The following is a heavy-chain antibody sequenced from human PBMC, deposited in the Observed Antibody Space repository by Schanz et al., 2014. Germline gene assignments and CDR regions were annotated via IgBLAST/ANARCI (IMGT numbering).Heavy chain of an antibody. Sequence: VQLVESGGGLVKPGGSLRLSCAASEFTFSSYKMNWVRQAPGKGLEWVAAMSYDGSIKYYGDSVKGRFTISRDNSKNTLYLHMNTLRSEDTAVYYCAKDSTHIDIVLVPTAIDYWGQGTLVTVSS. CDR1: EFTFSSYK. V-gene: IGHV3-30*18. J-gene: IGHJ4*02. D-gene: IGHD2-2*01. CDR3: AKDSTHIDIVLVPTAIDY. CDR2: MSYDGSIK.